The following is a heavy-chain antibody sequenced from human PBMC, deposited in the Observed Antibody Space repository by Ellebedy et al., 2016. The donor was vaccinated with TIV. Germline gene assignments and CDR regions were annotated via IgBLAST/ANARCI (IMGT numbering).Heavy chain of an antibody. CDR1: GNTLTELS. D-gene: IGHD6-19*01. CDR2: INPNTGST. V-gene: IGHV1-2*05. Sequence: ASVKVSCKVSGNTLTELSIHWVRQAPGKGLEWMGRINPNTGSTNYAQKFQGRVTMTRDTSISTAYMELSRLRSDDTVVYYCAREITRGSSGQYFDYWGQGILVTVSS. J-gene: IGHJ4*02. CDR3: AREITRGSSGQYFDY.